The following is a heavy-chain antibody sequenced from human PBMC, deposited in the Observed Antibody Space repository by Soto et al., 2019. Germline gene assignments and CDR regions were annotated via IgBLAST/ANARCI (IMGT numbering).Heavy chain of an antibody. CDR3: ATDVWARLD. CDR2: IYHSGST. J-gene: IGHJ4*02. CDR1: AGSISSSYW. V-gene: IGHV4-4*02. Sequence: QVQLQESGPGLVKHSGTLSLTCAVSAGSISSSYWWSWVRQPPGKGLEWIGEIYHSGSTNYNPALKSRVTISVDKSKNQFSLKLSSVAAEDTAVYYCATDVWARLDWGQGTLVTVSP. D-gene: IGHD6-19*01.